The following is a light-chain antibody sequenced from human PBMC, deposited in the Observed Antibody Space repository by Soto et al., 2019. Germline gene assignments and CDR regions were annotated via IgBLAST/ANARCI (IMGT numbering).Light chain of an antibody. CDR2: DNN. CDR1: NSNIGGNY. J-gene: IGLJ3*02. V-gene: IGLV1-51*01. Sequence: QSVLTQPPSVSAAPGQKVTISCSGSNSNIGGNYVSWYKQLPGTAPKLLIYDNNKRPSGIPDRFSGSKSGTSATLGITGLQTGDEADYYCGTWDSSLTVGVFGGGTKVTVL. CDR3: GTWDSSLTVGV.